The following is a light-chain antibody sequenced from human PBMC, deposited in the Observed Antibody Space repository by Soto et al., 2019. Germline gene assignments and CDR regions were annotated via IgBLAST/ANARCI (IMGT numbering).Light chain of an antibody. V-gene: IGKV1-5*03. CDR1: QSISSW. J-gene: IGKJ2*01. CDR3: QQYNSYPYT. CDR2: KAS. Sequence: EIQMTQSPSTLSVSVGDRDTLTCRASQSISSWLAGYHQKPGKAAKLLIYKASSLEGGGPSRFSGSGAGTEVTLTISSLQPDDFATYYCQQYNSYPYTFGQGTKVEIK.